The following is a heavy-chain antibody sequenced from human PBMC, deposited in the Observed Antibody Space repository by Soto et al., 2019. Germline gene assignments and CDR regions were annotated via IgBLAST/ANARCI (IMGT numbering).Heavy chain of an antibody. CDR3: ARITGTTRYYYYGMDV. CDR2: IIPIFGTA. D-gene: IGHD1-7*01. Sequence: QVQLVQSGAEVKKPGSSVQVSCKASGGTFSSYAISWVRQAPGQGLEWMGGIIPIFGTANYAQKFQGRVTITADESTSTAYMELSSLRSEDTAVYYCARITGTTRYYYYGMDVWGQGTTVTVSS. CDR1: GGTFSSYA. J-gene: IGHJ6*02. V-gene: IGHV1-69*01.